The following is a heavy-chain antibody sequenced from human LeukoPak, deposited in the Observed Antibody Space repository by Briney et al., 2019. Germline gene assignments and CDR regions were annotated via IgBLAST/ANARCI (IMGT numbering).Heavy chain of an antibody. CDR2: ISAYNGNT. Sequence: ASVKVSCKASGYTFTSYGISWVRQAPGQGLEWMGWISAYNGNTNYAQKLQGRVTMTTDTSTSTAYMELRSLRSDDTAVYYCARDDAIGPQNYYGSVDYWGQGTLVTVSS. CDR1: GYTFTSYG. V-gene: IGHV1-18*01. CDR3: ARDDAIGPQNYYGSVDY. D-gene: IGHD3-10*01. J-gene: IGHJ4*02.